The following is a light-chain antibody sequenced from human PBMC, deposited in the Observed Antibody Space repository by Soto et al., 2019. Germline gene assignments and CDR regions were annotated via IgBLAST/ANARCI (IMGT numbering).Light chain of an antibody. CDR2: WAS. CDR3: QQYYSIPYT. Sequence: DIVMTQSPDSVAVSLGERATINCKSSQSVLSSSNNKNFLAWYQQKPGQSPKLLIYWASTRESGVPDRFSGSGSGTDFTLTISSLQAEDVAVYYCQQYYSIPYTFGQGTKLEIK. V-gene: IGKV4-1*01. J-gene: IGKJ2*01. CDR1: QSVLSSSNNKNF.